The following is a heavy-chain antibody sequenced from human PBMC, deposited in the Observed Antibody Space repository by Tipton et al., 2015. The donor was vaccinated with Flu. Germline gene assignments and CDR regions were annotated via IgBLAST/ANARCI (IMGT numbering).Heavy chain of an antibody. D-gene: IGHD4-17*01. CDR3: ARDYGDLNWFDP. Sequence: TLSLTCSVSGGSISSGGEYWTWIRQHPGKGLEWIASIYYSGGTYYNPSLESRVIMSLDTSKNQFSLKMSSVTAADTAMYYCARDYGDLNWFDPWGQGTLVTVSS. CDR2: IYYSGGT. V-gene: IGHV4-31*03. CDR1: GGSISSGGEY. J-gene: IGHJ5*02.